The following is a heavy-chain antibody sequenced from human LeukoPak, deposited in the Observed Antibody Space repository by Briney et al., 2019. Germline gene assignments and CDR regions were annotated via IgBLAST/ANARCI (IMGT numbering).Heavy chain of an antibody. CDR3: AKSGPYCSSTTCNYFDY. CDR2: ISGSGTTT. Sequence: GGSLRLSCAASGFMFTDHALSWVRQAPGKGLEWVSSISGSGTTTYYAESVRGRFTISRDNSKNALFLQMNSLIAEDTAVYYCAKSGPYCSSTTCNYFDYWGQGTLVTVSS. D-gene: IGHD2-2*01. J-gene: IGHJ4*02. CDR1: GFMFTDHA. V-gene: IGHV3-23*01.